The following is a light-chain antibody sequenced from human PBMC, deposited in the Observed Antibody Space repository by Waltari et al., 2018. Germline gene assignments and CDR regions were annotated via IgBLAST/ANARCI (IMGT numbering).Light chain of an antibody. V-gene: IGKV1-9*01. CDR1: QGISTY. J-gene: IGKJ4*01. CDR3: QQIKSYPIT. CDR2: AAA. Sequence: DIQLTQSPSFLSSSVGDRVTISCRASQGISTYLAWFQQTPGKAPRRLIYAAAILQGGVPSRFSGSGSGTDFTLTISSLQPEDFGTYYCQQIKSYPITFGGGTKVEVK.